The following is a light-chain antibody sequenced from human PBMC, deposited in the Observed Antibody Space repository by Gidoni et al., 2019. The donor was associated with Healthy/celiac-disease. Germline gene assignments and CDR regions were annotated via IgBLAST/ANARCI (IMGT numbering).Light chain of an antibody. J-gene: IGKJ4*01. V-gene: IGKV3-11*01. CDR3: QQRSNWPPG. CDR2: DAS. CDR1: QSVSSY. Sequence: EIVFTQSPATLSLYPGERATLSCRASQSVSSYLAWYQQQPGQAPRLLIYDASNRATGIPARFSGSGAGTDFPLTISSLDPEDFVVYYCQQRSNWPPGFGGGTKVEIK.